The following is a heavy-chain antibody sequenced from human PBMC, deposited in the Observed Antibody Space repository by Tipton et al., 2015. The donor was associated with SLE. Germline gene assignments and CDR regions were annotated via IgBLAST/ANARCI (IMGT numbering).Heavy chain of an antibody. V-gene: IGHV3-23*04. CDR1: GFTFSSYA. J-gene: IGHJ4*02. CDR3: AKGEGANKISWYDY. CDR2: ISGSGGST. Sequence: QLVQSGGGLVQPGGSLRLSCAASGFTFSSYAMSWVRQAPRKGLEWVPAISGSGGSTYYADSVKGRFTISRDNSKNTLYLQMNSLRAEDTAVYYCAKGEGANKISWYDYWGQGTLVTVSS. D-gene: IGHD6-13*01.